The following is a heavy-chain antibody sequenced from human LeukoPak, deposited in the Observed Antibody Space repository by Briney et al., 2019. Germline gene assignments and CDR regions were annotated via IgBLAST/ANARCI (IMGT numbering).Heavy chain of an antibody. V-gene: IGHV1-2*02. Sequence: ASVKVSCKASGYTFTGYYMHWVRQAPGQGLEWMGWINPNSGGTNYAQKFQGRVTMTRDTSISTAYMELSRLRSDDTAVYYCARVTMVRGVLPYWGQGTLVTVSS. CDR2: INPNSGGT. CDR3: ARVTMVRGVLPY. J-gene: IGHJ4*02. D-gene: IGHD3-10*01. CDR1: GYTFTGYY.